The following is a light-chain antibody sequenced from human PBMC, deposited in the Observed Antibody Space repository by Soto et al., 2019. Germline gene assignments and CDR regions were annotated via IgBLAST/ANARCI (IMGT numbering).Light chain of an antibody. CDR3: QQYNNWPGT. V-gene: IGKV3-15*01. CDR1: QSVSSN. CDR2: GAS. J-gene: IGKJ3*01. Sequence: EIVMTQSPATLSVSPGERATLSCRASQSVSSNLAWYQQKPGQAPRLLIYGASTRATGIPARFSGSGSGTEFTLTISSLQSGDFAVYYCQQYNNWPGTFGPGTKVDIK.